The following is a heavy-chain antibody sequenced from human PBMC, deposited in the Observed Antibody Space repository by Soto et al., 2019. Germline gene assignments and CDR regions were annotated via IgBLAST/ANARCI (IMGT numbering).Heavy chain of an antibody. D-gene: IGHD2-15*01. CDR3: ARVRGGYCSGGSCYSGYGMDV. CDR1: GFTFSSYA. CDR2: ISYDGSNK. J-gene: IGHJ6*02. Sequence: QVQLVESGGGVVQPGRSLRLSCAASGFTFSSYAMHWVRQAPGKGLEWVAVISYDGSNKYYADSVKGRFTISRDNSKNTLYLERNSLRAEDTAVYYCARVRGGYCSGGSCYSGYGMDVWGQGTTVTVSS. V-gene: IGHV3-30-3*01.